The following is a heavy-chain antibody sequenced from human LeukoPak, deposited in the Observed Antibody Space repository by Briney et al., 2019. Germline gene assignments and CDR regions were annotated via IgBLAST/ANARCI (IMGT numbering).Heavy chain of an antibody. CDR2: ITGGGADT. CDR3: AKDWFDY. J-gene: IGHJ4*02. CDR1: GFTFSSYA. V-gene: IGHV3-23*01. Sequence: GGSLRLSCAAPGFTFSSYAMTWVRQAPGKGLEWVSTITGGGADTCYADSVKGRFTISRDNSKNTLYLQMNSLRAEDTAIYYCAKDWFDYWGQGTLVTVSS.